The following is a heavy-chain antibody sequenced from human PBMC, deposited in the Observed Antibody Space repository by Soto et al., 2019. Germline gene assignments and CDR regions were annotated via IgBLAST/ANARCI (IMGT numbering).Heavy chain of an antibody. CDR2: IVVGSGNT. J-gene: IGHJ6*02. CDR1: GFTFTSSA. CDR3: AAEYYYDSSGYYGYYYYGMDV. D-gene: IGHD3-22*01. Sequence: QMQLVQSGPEVKKPGTSVKVSCKASGFTFTSSAVQWVRQARGQRLEWIGWIVVGSGNTNYAQKFQERVTITRDMSTSTAYMELSSLRSEDTAVYYCAAEYYYDSSGYYGYYYYGMDVWGQGTTVTVSS. V-gene: IGHV1-58*01.